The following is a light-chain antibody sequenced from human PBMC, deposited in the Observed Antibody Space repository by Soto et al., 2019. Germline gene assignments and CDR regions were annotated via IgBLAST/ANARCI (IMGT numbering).Light chain of an antibody. Sequence: QSVLTQPASVSGSPGQSITISCTGTSSDVGGYNYVSWYQQHPGKAPKLMIYDVSNRPSGVSNRFSGSKSGNTASLTISGLQAEDEADYYCSSYTRRSTLYVFRTGTNVPVL. CDR1: SSDVGGYNY. CDR2: DVS. J-gene: IGLJ1*01. CDR3: SSYTRRSTLYV. V-gene: IGLV2-14*01.